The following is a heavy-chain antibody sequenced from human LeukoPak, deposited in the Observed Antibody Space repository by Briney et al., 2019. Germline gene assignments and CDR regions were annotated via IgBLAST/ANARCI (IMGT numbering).Heavy chain of an antibody. J-gene: IGHJ6*04. Sequence: GGSLRLSCAASGFTFSSYEMNWVRQAPGKGLEWVSYISSSGRTTYYADSVKGRFTISRDNAKNSLYLQMNSLRAEDTAVYYCAELGITMIGGVWGKGTTVTISS. D-gene: IGHD3-10*02. CDR1: GFTFSSYE. CDR2: ISSSGRTT. CDR3: AELGITMIGGV. V-gene: IGHV3-48*03.